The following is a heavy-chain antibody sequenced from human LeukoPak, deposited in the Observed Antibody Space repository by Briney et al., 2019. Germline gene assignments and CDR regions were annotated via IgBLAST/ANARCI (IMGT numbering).Heavy chain of an antibody. D-gene: IGHD5-12*01. CDR2: IRSKMYGETA. Sequence: GGSLRLSCIASGFNFGDHGMSWLRQAPGKGLEWVSFIRSKMYGETADYAASVKGRFTISRDDSNSITYLQMNSLKTEDTAVYHCVRDGRGYSTAYFDSWGLGTLVTVSS. V-gene: IGHV3-49*03. CDR1: GFNFGDHG. CDR3: VRDGRGYSTAYFDS. J-gene: IGHJ4*02.